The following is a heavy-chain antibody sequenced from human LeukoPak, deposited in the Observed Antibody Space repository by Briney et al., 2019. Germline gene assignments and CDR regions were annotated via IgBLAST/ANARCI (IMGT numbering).Heavy chain of an antibody. CDR3: ARRATTERGHSYGLDF. D-gene: IGHD5-18*01. CDR2: IGSSGSYI. V-gene: IGHV3-21*01. CDR1: AFTFSSYG. J-gene: IGHJ4*02. Sequence: PGGSLRLSCAASAFTFSSYGMNWFRQARGQGLEWLSSIGSSGSYIYYADSLTGRFTISRDNAKNSLYLQMNSLRAVDTAMYYCARRATTERGHSYGLDFWGQGTLVTVSS.